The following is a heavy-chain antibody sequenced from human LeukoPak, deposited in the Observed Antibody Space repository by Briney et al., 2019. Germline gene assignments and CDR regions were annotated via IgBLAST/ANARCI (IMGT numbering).Heavy chain of an antibody. CDR2: ISGSGGST. J-gene: IGHJ4*02. D-gene: IGHD5-18*01. CDR1: GFTFSSYA. Sequence: GGSLRLSCAASGFTFSSYAMSWVRQAPGKGLELVSSISGSGGSTSYADSVKGRFTISRDYSKNTLYLQMNSLRAEDTAVYYCAKTGRGYSYGPLDYWGQGTLVTVSS. CDR3: AKTGRGYSYGPLDY. V-gene: IGHV3-23*01.